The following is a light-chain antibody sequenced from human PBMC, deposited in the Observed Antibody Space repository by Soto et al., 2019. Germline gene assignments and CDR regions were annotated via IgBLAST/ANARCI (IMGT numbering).Light chain of an antibody. J-gene: IGLJ2*01. V-gene: IGLV1-40*01. CDR1: SSNIGAGYD. CDR2: GNS. Sequence: QSVLTQPPSVSGAPGQRVTISCTGSSSNIGAGYDVHWYQQLPGTAPKLLIYGNSNRPSGVPDRFSVSKSGTSASLAITGLQAEDEADYYCQSYDSGLSVVFGGGTQLTVL. CDR3: QSYDSGLSVV.